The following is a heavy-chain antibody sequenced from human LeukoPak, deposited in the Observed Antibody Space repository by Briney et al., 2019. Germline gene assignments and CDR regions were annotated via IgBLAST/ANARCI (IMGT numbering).Heavy chain of an antibody. Sequence: SGPVLVKPTATLTLTCTVSGFSLSNARMGVSWIRQPPGKALEWLAHIFSNDEKSYSTSLKSRLTISKDTSKSQVVLTMTNMDPVDTATYYCARPANPSYYYYMDVWGKGTTVTVSS. CDR2: IFSNDEK. D-gene: IGHD1-14*01. J-gene: IGHJ6*03. CDR3: ARPANPSYYYYMDV. CDR1: GFSLSNARMG. V-gene: IGHV2-26*01.